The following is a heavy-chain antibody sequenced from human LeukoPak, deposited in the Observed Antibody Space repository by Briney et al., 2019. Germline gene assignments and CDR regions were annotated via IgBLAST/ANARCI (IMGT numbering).Heavy chain of an antibody. J-gene: IGHJ4*02. CDR3: ARHFCSSTSCSN. CDR1: GLTFSSYG. CDR2: ISGSGGST. Sequence: GGTLRLSCAASGLTFSSYGMSWVRPAPGKGLEWVSAISGSGGSTYYADSVKGRFTISRDNSKNTLYLQMNSLRAEDTAVYYCARHFCSSTSCSNWGQGTLVTVSS. V-gene: IGHV3-23*01. D-gene: IGHD2-2*01.